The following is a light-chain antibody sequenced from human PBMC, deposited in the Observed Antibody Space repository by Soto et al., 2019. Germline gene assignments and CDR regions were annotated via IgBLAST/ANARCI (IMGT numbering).Light chain of an antibody. V-gene: IGKV1-39*01. CDR1: QNINNY. CDR3: QQNYSPPLT. CDR2: ASS. J-gene: IGKJ4*01. Sequence: DIQMTQSPSSLSASVGDRVTITCRAGQNINNYLNWYQQKPGEAPNLLIFASSTLHSGVSSRFSGSGSGTDFTLTISSLQPEDFATYYCQQNYSPPLTFGGGTKV.